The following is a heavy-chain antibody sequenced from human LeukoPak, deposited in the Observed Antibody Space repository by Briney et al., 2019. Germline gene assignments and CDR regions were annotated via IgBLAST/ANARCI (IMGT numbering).Heavy chain of an antibody. Sequence: SEALSLNCAVYGGSFSGYYWSWLRQPPGKGLEWIGEINHSGSTTYNPSLKGRVTISVDTSKNQYSLKLNSVTAADTAIYYCAAESERWLLRSWGQGTLVTVSS. CDR2: INHSGST. CDR3: AAESERWLLRS. CDR1: GGSFSGYY. D-gene: IGHD6-19*01. V-gene: IGHV4-34*01. J-gene: IGHJ4*02.